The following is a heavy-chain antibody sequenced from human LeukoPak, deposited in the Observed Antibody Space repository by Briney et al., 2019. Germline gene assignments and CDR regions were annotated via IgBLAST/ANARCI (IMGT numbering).Heavy chain of an antibody. J-gene: IGHJ4*02. CDR2: ISGSGGGT. V-gene: IGHV3-23*01. Sequence: GRSLRPSCALSGITLSNYAMSCVRQAPGKGLEWVAGISGSGGGTNYADSVKGRFTIPRDNPKNTLYPQMNNLGAEDTAVYFCAKRGVVIRVILVGFHKEAYYFESWGQGALVTVSS. CDR1: GITLSNYA. D-gene: IGHD2-15*01. CDR3: AKRGVVIRVILVGFHKEAYYFES.